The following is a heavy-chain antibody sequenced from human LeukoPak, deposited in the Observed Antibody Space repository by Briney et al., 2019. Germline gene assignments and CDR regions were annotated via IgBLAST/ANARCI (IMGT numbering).Heavy chain of an antibody. J-gene: IGHJ3*02. CDR2: ISWNSGSI. V-gene: IGHV3-9*01. CDR3: AKESQAYCGGDCYFYRALDI. CDR1: GFTFDDYA. Sequence: GGSLRLSCAASGFTFDDYAMHWVRQAPGKGLEWVSGISWNSGSIGYADSVKGRFTISRDNAKNSLYLQMNSLRAEDTALYYCAKESQAYCGGDCYFYRALDIWGQGTMVTVPS. D-gene: IGHD2-21*02.